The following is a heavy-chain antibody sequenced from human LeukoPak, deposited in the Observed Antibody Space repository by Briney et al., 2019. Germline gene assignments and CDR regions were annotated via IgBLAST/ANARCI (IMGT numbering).Heavy chain of an antibody. CDR3: ARGGFHGMDV. CDR2: ISSSSSYI. J-gene: IGHJ6*02. Sequence: GGSLRLSCAASGFTFSSYSMNWVRQAPRKVREWVSSISSSSSYIYYADSVKGRFTISRDNAKNSLYLQMNSLRAEDTAVYYCARGGFHGMDVWGQGTTVTVSS. CDR1: GFTFSSYS. V-gene: IGHV3-21*01. D-gene: IGHD2-15*01.